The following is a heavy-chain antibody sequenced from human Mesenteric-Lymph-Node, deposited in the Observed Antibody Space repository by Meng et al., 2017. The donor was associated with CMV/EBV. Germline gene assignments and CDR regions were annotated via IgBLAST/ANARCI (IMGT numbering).Heavy chain of an antibody. CDR1: GGSFSCYY. J-gene: IGHJ4*02. CDR3: ARHQRWLKSEGGFNY. D-gene: IGHD4-23*01. V-gene: IGHV4-34*01. CDR2: INHSGST. Sequence: VQLQQWGAGLLKPSGTLSLTCAVYGGSFSCYYWSWLRQPPGKGLEWIGEINHSGSTNYNPSLKSRVTISVDTSKNLFSLKLSSVTAADTAVYYCARHQRWLKSEGGFNYWGQGTLVTVSS.